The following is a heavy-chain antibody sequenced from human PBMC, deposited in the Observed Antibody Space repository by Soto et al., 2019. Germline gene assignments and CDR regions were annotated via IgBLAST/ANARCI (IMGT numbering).Heavy chain of an antibody. Sequence: SVKVSCKASGGTFSSYAISWVRQAPGQGLEWMGGIIPIFGTANYAQKYQGRVTITADESTSTAYMELSSLRSEDTAVYYCARDLGSSSSWSYYYYGMDVWGQGTTVTVSS. CDR3: ARDLGSSSSWSYYYYGMDV. CDR2: IIPIFGTA. CDR1: GGTFSSYA. J-gene: IGHJ6*02. D-gene: IGHD6-13*01. V-gene: IGHV1-69*13.